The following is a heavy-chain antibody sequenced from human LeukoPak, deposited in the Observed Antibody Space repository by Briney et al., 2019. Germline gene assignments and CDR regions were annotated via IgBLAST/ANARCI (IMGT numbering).Heavy chain of an antibody. CDR2: IYYSGGT. Sequence: GSLRLSCAASGFTFSSYWMSWIRQPPGQGLEWIGYIYYSGGTDYNPSLKGRVTISVDTSKNQFSLKLSSVTAADTAVYYCARHWGYYGVHFDHWGQGTLVTVSS. J-gene: IGHJ4*02. CDR1: GFTFSSYW. V-gene: IGHV4-59*08. CDR3: ARHWGYYGVHFDH. D-gene: IGHD4-17*01.